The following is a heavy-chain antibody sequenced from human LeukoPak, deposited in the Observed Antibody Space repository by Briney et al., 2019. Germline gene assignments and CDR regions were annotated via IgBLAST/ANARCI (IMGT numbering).Heavy chain of an antibody. CDR3: ATCCHGSGSYFDP. CDR2: FDPEDGET. V-gene: IGHV1-24*01. CDR1: GYTLTELS. Sequence: ASVKVSCKVSGYTLTELSMHWVRQAPGKGLEWMGGFDPEDGETIYAQEFQGRVTMTEDTSTDTAYMELSSLRSEDTAVYYCATCCHGSGSYFDPWGQGTLVTVSS. J-gene: IGHJ5*02. D-gene: IGHD3-10*01.